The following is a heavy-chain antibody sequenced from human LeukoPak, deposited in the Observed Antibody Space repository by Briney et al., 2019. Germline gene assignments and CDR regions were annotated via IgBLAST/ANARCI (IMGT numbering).Heavy chain of an antibody. D-gene: IGHD1-20*01. Sequence: PSQTLSLTCTVSGGSISSGSYYWSWIRQPAGKGLEWIGRIYTSGSTNYNPSLKSRVTISVDTSKNQFSLKLSSVTAADTAVYYCARDGKSGITGTHGPDWGQGTLVTVSS. CDR3: ARDGKSGITGTHGPD. CDR1: GGSISSGSYY. CDR2: IYTSGST. V-gene: IGHV4-61*02. J-gene: IGHJ4*02.